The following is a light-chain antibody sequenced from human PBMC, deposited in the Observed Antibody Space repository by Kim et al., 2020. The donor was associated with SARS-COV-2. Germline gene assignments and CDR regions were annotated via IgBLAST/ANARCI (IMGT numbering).Light chain of an antibody. CDR3: NSRDSNDNVV. V-gene: IGLV3-19*01. CDR1: SLRSYY. Sequence: VALGQTGRITCPGDSLRSYYATWYQQKPGQAPILVIYGKNNRPSGIPDRFSGSSSGNTASLTITGTQAGDEADYYCNSRDSNDNVVFGGGTQLTVL. CDR2: GKN. J-gene: IGLJ2*01.